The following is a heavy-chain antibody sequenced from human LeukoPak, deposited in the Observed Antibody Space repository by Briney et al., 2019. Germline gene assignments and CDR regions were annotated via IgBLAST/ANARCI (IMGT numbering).Heavy chain of an antibody. CDR3: AKDKYYDSGSRFSNPDY. D-gene: IGHD3-10*01. J-gene: IGHJ4*02. CDR2: ITSSSSYI. CDR1: GFTFSSYT. Sequence: GGSLTLSCAASGFTFSSYTMNWVRQTPGTGLEWVSSITSSSSYIFYADAVRGRFTISRDNAKNSLYLQMNSLRAEDTAVYYCAKDKYYDSGSRFSNPDYWGQGTLVIVSS. V-gene: IGHV3-21*01.